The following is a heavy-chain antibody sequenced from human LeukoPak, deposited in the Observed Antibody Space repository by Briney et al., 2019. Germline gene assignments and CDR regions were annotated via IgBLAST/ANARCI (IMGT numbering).Heavy chain of an antibody. J-gene: IGHJ4*02. CDR2: IIPIFGTA. CDR3: ASAEEGNTVPNFDY. V-gene: IGHV1-69*13. CDR1: GGTFSSYA. D-gene: IGHD4-17*01. Sequence: SVKVSCKASGGTFSSYAISWVRQAPGQGLEWMGGIIPIFGTANYAQKFQGRVTITADESTSTAYMELSSLRSEGTAVYYCASAEEGNTVPNFDYWGQGTLVTVSS.